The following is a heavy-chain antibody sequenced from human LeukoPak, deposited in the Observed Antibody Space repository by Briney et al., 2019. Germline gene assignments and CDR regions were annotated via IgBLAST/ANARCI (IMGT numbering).Heavy chain of an antibody. J-gene: IGHJ6*04. CDR1: GYTFTIYG. Sequence: ASGTVSFKASGYTFTIYGISWVRQARGQGGEGMGWISAYNGNTNYVQKLQGTVTMPPDTSTTTAYMELRSLRSDDTAVYYCARDGEEVLWFGKGPSYGMDVWGKGTTVTVSS. CDR3: ARDGEEVLWFGKGPSYGMDV. V-gene: IGHV1-18*04. CDR2: ISAYNGNT. D-gene: IGHD3-10*01.